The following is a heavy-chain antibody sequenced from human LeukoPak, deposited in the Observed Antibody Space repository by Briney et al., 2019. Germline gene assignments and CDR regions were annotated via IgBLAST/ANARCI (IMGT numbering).Heavy chain of an antibody. CDR1: GYTFTGYY. CDR3: ARDRGEAGFMITFGGVSPDY. V-gene: IGHV1-18*04. J-gene: IGHJ4*02. D-gene: IGHD3-16*01. Sequence: GASVKVSCKASGYTFTGYYMHWVRQAPGQGLEWMGWISAYNGNTNYAQKLQGRVTMTTDTSTSTAYMELRSLRSDDTAVYYCARDRGEAGFMITFGGVSPDYWGQGTLVTVSS. CDR2: ISAYNGNT.